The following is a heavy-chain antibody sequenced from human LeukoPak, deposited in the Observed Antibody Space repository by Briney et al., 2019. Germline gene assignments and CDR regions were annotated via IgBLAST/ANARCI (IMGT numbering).Heavy chain of an antibody. CDR2: INPHSGVT. D-gene: IGHD4-23*01. CDR3: VREGNQVLTKNFDL. CDR1: GFTFTHYY. V-gene: IGHV1-2*02. J-gene: IGHJ4*02. Sequence: ASVKVSCKTSGFTFTHYYIHWVRLAPGQGLEWMGYINPHSGVTSFPQRFRGRVTLTTDTSISAAYMDLSSLTSDDTAIYYCVREGNQVLTKNFDLGGQGALVTVSS.